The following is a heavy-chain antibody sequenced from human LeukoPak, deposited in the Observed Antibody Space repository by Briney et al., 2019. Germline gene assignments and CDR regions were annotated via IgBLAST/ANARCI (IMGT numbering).Heavy chain of an antibody. D-gene: IGHD3-9*01. CDR3: ARGGYYDILTGYQTGNFDY. CDR2: IYPGDSDT. J-gene: IGHJ4*02. Sequence: GESLKISCKGSGYSFTSYWIGWVRQMPGKGLEWMGIIYPGDSDTRYSPSFQGQVTTSADKSISTAYLQWSSLKASDTAMYYCARGGYYDILTGYQTGNFDYWGQGTLVTVSS. V-gene: IGHV5-51*01. CDR1: GYSFTSYW.